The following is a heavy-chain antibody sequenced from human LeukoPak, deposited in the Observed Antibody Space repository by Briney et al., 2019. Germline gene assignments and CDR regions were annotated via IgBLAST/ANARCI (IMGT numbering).Heavy chain of an antibody. CDR3: ARLVLGATAYFDY. CDR1: GGSISSGGYY. D-gene: IGHD1-26*01. CDR2: IHYSGST. V-gene: IGHV4-61*05. J-gene: IGHJ4*02. Sequence: PSQTLSLTCTVSGGSISSGGYYWTWIRQPPGKGLEWIGYIHYSGSTNYNPSLKNRVTISVDKSKNQFSLKLSSVTAADTAVYYCARLVLGATAYFDYWGQGTPVTVSS.